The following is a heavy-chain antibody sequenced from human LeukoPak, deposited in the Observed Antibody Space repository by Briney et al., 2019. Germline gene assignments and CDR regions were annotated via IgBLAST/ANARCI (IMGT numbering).Heavy chain of an antibody. J-gene: IGHJ4*02. CDR2: ISSTSSYI. CDR3: ARDGYSIGYFYDL. D-gene: IGHD3-22*01. V-gene: IGHV3-21*01. CDR1: GFTFSSYD. Sequence: PGGSLRLSCAASGFTFSSYDMNWVRQAPGKGLEWVSSISSTSSYIYYADSVKGRFTISRDNAKNSLYLQMNSLRAGDTAVYYCARDGYSIGYFYDLWGQGTLVTVSS.